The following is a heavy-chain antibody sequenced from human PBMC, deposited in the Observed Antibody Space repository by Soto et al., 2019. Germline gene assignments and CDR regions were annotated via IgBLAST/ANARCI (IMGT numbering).Heavy chain of an antibody. CDR1: GFTFSSYA. J-gene: IGHJ5*02. CDR2: ISYDGSNK. V-gene: IGHV3-30-3*01. D-gene: IGHD3-10*01. Sequence: GESLKISCAASGFTFSSYAMHWVRQAPGKGLEWVAVISYDGSNKYYADSVKGRFTISRDNSKNTLYLQMNSLRAEDTAVYYCAREGDVLLWFGEKSGWFDPWGQGTLVTVSS. CDR3: AREGDVLLWFGEKSGWFDP.